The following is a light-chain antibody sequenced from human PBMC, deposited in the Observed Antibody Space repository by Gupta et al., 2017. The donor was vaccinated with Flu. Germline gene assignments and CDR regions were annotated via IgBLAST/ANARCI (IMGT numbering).Light chain of an antibody. Sequence: HSALTQPRSVSGSPGQSVTISCTGTNSDVVAYNFVSWYPQHPGKAPKLLIYDVTKRPSGVPDRFSASKSDNTASLTISGLQADDEADYYCCSYAVFNILIFGGGTRLTVL. J-gene: IGLJ2*01. CDR3: CSYAVFNILI. CDR1: NSDVVAYNF. V-gene: IGLV2-11*01. CDR2: DVT.